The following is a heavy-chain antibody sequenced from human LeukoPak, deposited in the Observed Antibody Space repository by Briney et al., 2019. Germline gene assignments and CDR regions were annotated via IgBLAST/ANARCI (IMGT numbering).Heavy chain of an antibody. Sequence: PGGSLRLSCAASGFTFSSYGMHWVRQAPGKGLEWVAFIRYDGTNKYYADSVKGRFTISRDNSKNTLYLQMNSLRAEDTAVYYCAKDKIWGEDYFDYWGQRTLVTVSS. D-gene: IGHD3-16*01. CDR3: AKDKIWGEDYFDY. V-gene: IGHV3-30*02. J-gene: IGHJ4*02. CDR1: GFTFSSYG. CDR2: IRYDGTNK.